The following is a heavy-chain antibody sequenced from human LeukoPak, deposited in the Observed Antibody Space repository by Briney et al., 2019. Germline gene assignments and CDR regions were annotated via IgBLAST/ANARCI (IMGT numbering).Heavy chain of an antibody. CDR2: ISGSGGRT. V-gene: IGHV3-23*01. J-gene: IGHJ3*02. D-gene: IGHD3-22*01. Sequence: GGSLRLSCAASGFTVSSYGMNWVRQAPGKGLEWVSGISGSGGRTYYADSVKGRFTISRDNSKNTVYLQMNNLRGEDTAVYYCAKDDNYYDRSDLRFDIWGQGTMVTVSS. CDR3: AKDDNYYDRSDLRFDI. CDR1: GFTVSSYG.